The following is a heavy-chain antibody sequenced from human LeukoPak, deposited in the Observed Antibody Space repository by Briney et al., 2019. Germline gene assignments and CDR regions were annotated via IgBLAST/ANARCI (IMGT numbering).Heavy chain of an antibody. CDR1: GYTFTGYY. D-gene: IGHD3-10*01. CDR2: INPNSGGT. Sequence: ASVKVSCKASGYTFTGYYMHWVRQAPGQGLEWMGWINPNSGGTNYAQKFQGRVTMTRDTSIRTAYMELSRLRSDDTAVYYCARGIYYYGSGTLVDYWGQGTLVTVSS. J-gene: IGHJ4*02. CDR3: ARGIYYYGSGTLVDY. V-gene: IGHV1-2*02.